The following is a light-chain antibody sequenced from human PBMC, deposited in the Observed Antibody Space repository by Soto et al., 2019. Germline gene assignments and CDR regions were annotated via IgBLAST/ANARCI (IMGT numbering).Light chain of an antibody. CDR2: AAS. Sequence: DIQMTQSPSSLSASVGDRVTVTCQASQDITNYLSWYQQKPGKAPQLLIYAASNLQGGVPSRFSGSGSGTDFTLTISSLQPEDFATYFCQQANSFPFTFGGGTKVEIE. CDR1: QDITNY. V-gene: IGKV1-12*02. J-gene: IGKJ4*01. CDR3: QQANSFPFT.